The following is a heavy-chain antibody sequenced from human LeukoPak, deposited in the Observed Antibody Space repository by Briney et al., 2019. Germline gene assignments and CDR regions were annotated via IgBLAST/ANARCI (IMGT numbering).Heavy chain of an antibody. CDR1: GGSFSGYY. CDR2: INHSGST. CDR3: ARDYRLTQIQD. Sequence: PSETLSLTCAVYGGSFSGYYWSWIRQPPGKGLEWIGEINHSGSTNYNPSLKSRVTISVERPKNQFSLKLSSVTAADTAVYYCARDYRLTQIQDWGQGTLVTVSS. V-gene: IGHV4-34*01. J-gene: IGHJ1*01. D-gene: IGHD3-10*01.